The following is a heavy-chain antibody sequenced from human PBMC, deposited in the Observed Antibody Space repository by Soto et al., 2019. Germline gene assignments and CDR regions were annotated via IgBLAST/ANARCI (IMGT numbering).Heavy chain of an antibody. CDR2: ISSSGSTI. V-gene: IGHV3-48*01. J-gene: IGHJ3*02. CDR1: GFTFNSYT. CDR3: ARMPSGYCSSRVCDAFDI. Sequence: EVQLVESGGGLVQPGGSLRLSCAASGFTFNSYTLNWVRRAPGKGLEWVAYISSSGSTIHYADSVKGRFTISRDNAKNSLYLPMNSLRAEDTAVYYCARMPSGYCSSRVCDAFDIWGQGTMVTVSS. D-gene: IGHD2-2*01.